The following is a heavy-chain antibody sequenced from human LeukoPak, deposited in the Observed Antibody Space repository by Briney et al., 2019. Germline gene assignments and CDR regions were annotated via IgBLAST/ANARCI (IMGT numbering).Heavy chain of an antibody. CDR2: TYYRSKWYN. D-gene: IGHD3-22*01. CDR3: ARFYYDTSGHGAFDI. V-gene: IGHV6-1*01. Sequence: SQTLSLTCALSGDSVSSNSAAWSSVRQSPSRGIGWLGSTYYRSKWYNDYAVPVKSRITINPDTSKNQFSLQLNSVTPEDTAVYYCARFYYDTSGHGAFDIWGQGTMVTVSS. J-gene: IGHJ3*02. CDR1: GDSVSSNSAA.